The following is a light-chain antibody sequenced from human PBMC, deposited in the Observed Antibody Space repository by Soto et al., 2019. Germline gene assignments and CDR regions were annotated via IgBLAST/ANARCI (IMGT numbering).Light chain of an antibody. CDR1: QSLSSSF. V-gene: IGKV3-20*01. CDR3: QQYGRSPLT. Sequence: EIVLTHSPGTLSLSPCERAILSSSASQSLSSSFLAWYQQKPGQAPRLLIYSSSNRATGIPDRFSGGGSGTDFTLTISRLEPADFAVYYCQQYGRSPLTFGGGTKVDIK. CDR2: SSS. J-gene: IGKJ4*01.